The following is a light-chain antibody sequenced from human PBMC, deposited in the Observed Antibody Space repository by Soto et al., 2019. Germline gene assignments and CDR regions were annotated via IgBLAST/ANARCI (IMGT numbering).Light chain of an antibody. J-gene: IGKJ1*01. CDR2: GAS. V-gene: IGKV3-20*01. CDR3: QQYANSPRWT. CDR1: QSVSSSY. Sequence: EIVLTQSPGTLSLSPGERATLSCRASQSVSSSYLAWYQQKPGQAPRLLIYGASGRATGIPDRFSGSGSGTDFTLTISRLEPEDFAVDYCQQYANSPRWTF.